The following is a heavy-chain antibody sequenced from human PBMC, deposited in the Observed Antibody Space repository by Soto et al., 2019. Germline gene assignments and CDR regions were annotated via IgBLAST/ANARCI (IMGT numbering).Heavy chain of an antibody. Sequence: GGSLRLSCAASGFNVNSDYMNWVRQTPGKGLEWVASIYSGETTYYADSVRGRFTISSDKSKNSLYLQMHSLRADDTAVYYCARQAARNYIDSWGQGDVVTVSS. J-gene: IGHJ4*02. CDR1: GFNVNSDY. CDR2: IYSGETT. CDR3: ARQAARNYIDS. V-gene: IGHV3-53*01. D-gene: IGHD6-6*01.